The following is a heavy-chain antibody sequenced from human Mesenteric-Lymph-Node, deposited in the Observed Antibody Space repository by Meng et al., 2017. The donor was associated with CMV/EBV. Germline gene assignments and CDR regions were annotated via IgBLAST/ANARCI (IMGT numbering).Heavy chain of an antibody. CDR2: IRYDGSNK. CDR3: ANDIVVVPAASVIAAAGTVANY. J-gene: IGHJ4*02. Sequence: GESLKISCAASGFTFSSYGMHWVRQAPGKGLEWVAFIRYDGSNKYYADSVKGRFTISRDNSKNTLYLQMNSLRAEDTAVYYCANDIVVVPAASVIAAAGTVANYWGQGTLVTVSS. CDR1: GFTFSSYG. D-gene: IGHD2-2*01. V-gene: IGHV3-30*02.